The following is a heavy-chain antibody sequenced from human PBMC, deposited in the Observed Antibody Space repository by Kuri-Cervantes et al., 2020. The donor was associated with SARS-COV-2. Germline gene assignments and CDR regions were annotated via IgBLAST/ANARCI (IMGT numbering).Heavy chain of an antibody. CDR1: GGSISGGGDS. CDR3: ARTGWFGENYYGMDV. J-gene: IGHJ6*02. V-gene: IGHV4-30-2*01. CDR2: IYHSGST. D-gene: IGHD3-10*01. Sequence: SQTLSLTCAVSGGSISGGGDSWSWIRQPPGKGLEWIGYIYHSGSTYYNPSLKSRVTISVDRSKNQFSLKLSSVTAADTAVYYCARTGWFGENYYGMDVWGQGTTVTVSS.